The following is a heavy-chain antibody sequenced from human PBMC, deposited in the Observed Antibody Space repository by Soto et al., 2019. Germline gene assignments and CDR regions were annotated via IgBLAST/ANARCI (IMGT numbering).Heavy chain of an antibody. D-gene: IGHD3-9*01. CDR2: INPNSGGT. V-gene: IGHV1-2*04. CDR3: ASGDRLVPTASLYYYYMDV. J-gene: IGHJ6*03. Sequence: GASVKVSCKASGYTFTGYYMHWVRQAPGQGLEWMGWINPNSGGTNYAQKFQGWVTMTRDTSISTAYMELSRLRADDTAVYYCASGDRLVPTASLYYYYMDVWGKGTTVTVSS. CDR1: GYTFTGYY.